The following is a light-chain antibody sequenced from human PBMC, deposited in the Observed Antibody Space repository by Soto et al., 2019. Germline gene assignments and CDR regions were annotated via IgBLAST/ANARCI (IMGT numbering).Light chain of an antibody. J-gene: IGLJ1*01. CDR2: DVS. CDR1: SSDVGSYNL. Sequence: QSALTQPASVSGSPGQSITISCTGTSSDVGSYNLVSWYQQHPGKAPKLMIYDVSERPSGVSNRFSGSRSGSTASLTISGLQAEDEADYYCCSYAGSSSYVFGTGTKVTVL. V-gene: IGLV2-23*02. CDR3: CSYAGSSSYV.